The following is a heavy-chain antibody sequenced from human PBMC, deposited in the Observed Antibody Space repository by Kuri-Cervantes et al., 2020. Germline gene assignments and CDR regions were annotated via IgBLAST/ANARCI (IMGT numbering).Heavy chain of an antibody. Sequence: ASVKVSCKVSGYTLTELSMHWVRQAPGKGLEWMGGFDPEDGETIYAQKFQGRVTMTEDTSTDTAYMELSSLRSENTAVYYCARDGRYCSGGSCYNYWGQGTLVTVSS. D-gene: IGHD2-15*01. CDR3: ARDGRYCSGGSCYNY. J-gene: IGHJ4*02. V-gene: IGHV1-24*01. CDR1: GYTLTELS. CDR2: FDPEDGET.